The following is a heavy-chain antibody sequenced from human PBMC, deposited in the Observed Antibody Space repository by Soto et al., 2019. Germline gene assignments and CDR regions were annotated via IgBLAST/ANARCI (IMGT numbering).Heavy chain of an antibody. J-gene: IGHJ4*02. Sequence: QITLNESGPALVKPTQTLTLTCTFSGFSLNTRDVGVGWIRQPPGKALEWLGVVYWDDDKTYSPSLKSRLTITKDPPTIHVFLRMTNLDPVDTATYYCAPCRGGVASFWGQGSLVTVSS. V-gene: IGHV2-5*02. CDR3: APCRGGVASF. CDR1: GFSLNTRDVG. D-gene: IGHD3-16*01. CDR2: VYWDDDK.